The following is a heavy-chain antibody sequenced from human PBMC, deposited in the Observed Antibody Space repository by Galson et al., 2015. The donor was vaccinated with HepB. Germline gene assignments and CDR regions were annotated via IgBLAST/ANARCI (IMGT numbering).Heavy chain of an antibody. CDR3: AREAQMSSGWYNAFDI. D-gene: IGHD6-19*01. CDR1: GFIFSSYS. Sequence: SLSLSCAASGFIFSSYSMNWVRLAPGKALEWVSYICISSSPIYYADSVKGRFTISRDNAKNSLSLHMNSLRAEDTAVYYCAREAQMSSGWYNAFDIWGQGTVVTVSS. V-gene: IGHV3-48*01. CDR2: ICISSSPI. J-gene: IGHJ3*02.